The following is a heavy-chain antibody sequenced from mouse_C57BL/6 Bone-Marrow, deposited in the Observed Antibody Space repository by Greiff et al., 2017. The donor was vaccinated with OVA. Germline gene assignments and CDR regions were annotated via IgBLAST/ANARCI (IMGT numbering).Heavy chain of an antibody. V-gene: IGHV2-2*01. CDR3: ASTPEVNYYGSSLDY. CDR1: GFSLTSYG. Sequence: QVQLQQSGPGLVQPSQSLSITCTVSGFSLTSYGVHWVRQSPGKGLEWLGVIWSGGSTDYNAAFISRLSISKDNSKSQVFFKMNSLQADDTAIYYCASTPEVNYYGSSLDYWGQGTTLTVSS. J-gene: IGHJ2*01. D-gene: IGHD1-1*01. CDR2: IWSGGST.